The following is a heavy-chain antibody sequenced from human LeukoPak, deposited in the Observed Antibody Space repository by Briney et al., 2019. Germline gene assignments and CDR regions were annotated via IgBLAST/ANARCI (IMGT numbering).Heavy chain of an antibody. J-gene: IGHJ6*02. Sequence: ASVKVSCKASGYTFSNYGLSWVRQAPGQGLEWMGWISGYNGNTNYAQKFQGRVTMTTDTSTSTAYMELRSLRSEDTAVYYCARGARGEYYYYYGMDVWGQGTTVTVSS. CDR3: ARGARGEYYYYYGMDV. D-gene: IGHD3-10*01. CDR1: GYTFSNYG. V-gene: IGHV1-18*01. CDR2: ISGYNGNT.